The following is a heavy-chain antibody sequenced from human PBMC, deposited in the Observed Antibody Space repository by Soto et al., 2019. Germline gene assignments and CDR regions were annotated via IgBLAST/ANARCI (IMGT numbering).Heavy chain of an antibody. CDR2: VYYSGST. Sequence: PSETLSLTCTVSGASISNYYLSWIRQPPGKGLEWIGFVYYSGSTDYNPSLKSRVTISVDTSKNQFSLGLSSVTAADTAMYYCAREAGVRYPFDPWGQGTLVTVSS. CDR1: GASISNYY. J-gene: IGHJ5*02. CDR3: AREAGVRYPFDP. V-gene: IGHV4-59*01. D-gene: IGHD3-9*01.